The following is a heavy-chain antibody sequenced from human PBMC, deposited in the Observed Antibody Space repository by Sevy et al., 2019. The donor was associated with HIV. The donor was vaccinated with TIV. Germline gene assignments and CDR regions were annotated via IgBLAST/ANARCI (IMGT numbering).Heavy chain of an antibody. J-gene: IGHJ4*02. Sequence: GGSLRLSCAASGFTFSTYTMNWVHQAPGKGLQWVSSIGFSSNYIFFADSMKGRFTISRDNAKNSLYLQMNSLTAEDTAVYYCARGHSSSWPYFDNWGQGTLVTVSS. CDR3: ARGHSSSWPYFDN. D-gene: IGHD6-13*01. CDR2: IGFSSNYI. CDR1: GFTFSTYT. V-gene: IGHV3-21*01.